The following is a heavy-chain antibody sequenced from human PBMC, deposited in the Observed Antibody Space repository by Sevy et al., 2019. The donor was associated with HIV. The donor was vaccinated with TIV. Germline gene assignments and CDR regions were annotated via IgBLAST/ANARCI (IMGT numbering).Heavy chain of an antibody. CDR1: GFTFRSYG. CDR2: ISNDGGNQ. CDR3: AKDVSDGYNYFLDF. J-gene: IGHJ4*02. V-gene: IGHV3-30*18. Sequence: GGSLRLSCAASGFTFRSYGMHWVRQAPGKGLEWVAVISNDGGNQYYADSVKGRFTISRDNSKTTVYLQMNSLRAEDTAVYYCAKDVSDGYNYFLDFWGQGALVTVSS. D-gene: IGHD5-12*01.